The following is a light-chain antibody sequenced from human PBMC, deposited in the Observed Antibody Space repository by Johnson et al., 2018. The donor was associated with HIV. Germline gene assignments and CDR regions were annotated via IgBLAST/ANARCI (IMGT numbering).Light chain of an antibody. CDR1: SSNIGNNY. Sequence: QSVLTQPPSVSAAPGQKVTISCSGSSSNIGNNYVSWYQQLPGTAPKLLIYDTNKRPSGIPDRFSGSKSGTSATLGITGLQTGDEAAYYSGTWDSSLTSSVFATWTHVTVL. J-gene: IGLJ1*01. CDR2: DTN. CDR3: GTWDSSLTSSV. V-gene: IGLV1-51*01.